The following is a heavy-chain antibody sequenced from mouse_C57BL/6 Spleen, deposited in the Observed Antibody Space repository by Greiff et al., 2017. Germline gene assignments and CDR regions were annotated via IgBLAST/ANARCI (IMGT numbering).Heavy chain of an antibody. D-gene: IGHD4-1*01. Sequence: EVKVVESGGDLVKPGGSLTLSCAASGFTFSSYGMSWVRQTPDKRLEWVATISSGGSYTYYPDRVKGRFTISRDNAKNTLYLQMSSLKSEDTAMYYCARDGLGRFYAMDYWGQGTSVTVAS. V-gene: IGHV5-6*01. J-gene: IGHJ4*01. CDR1: GFTFSSYG. CDR2: ISSGGSYT. CDR3: ARDGLGRFYAMDY.